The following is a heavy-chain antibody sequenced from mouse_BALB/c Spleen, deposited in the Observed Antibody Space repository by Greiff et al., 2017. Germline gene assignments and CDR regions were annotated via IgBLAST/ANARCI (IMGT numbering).Heavy chain of an antibody. V-gene: IGHV1-67*01. CDR1: GYTFTDYA. J-gene: IGHJ3*01. Sequence: QVQLQQSGPELVRPGVSVKISCKGSGYTFTDYAMHWVKQSHAKSLEWIGVISTYYGNTNYNQKFKGKATMTVDKSSSTAYMELARLTSEDSAIYYCARMRGYDGLDGFAYWGQGTLVTVSA. CDR3: ARMRGYDGLDGFAY. CDR2: ISTYYGNT. D-gene: IGHD2-3*01.